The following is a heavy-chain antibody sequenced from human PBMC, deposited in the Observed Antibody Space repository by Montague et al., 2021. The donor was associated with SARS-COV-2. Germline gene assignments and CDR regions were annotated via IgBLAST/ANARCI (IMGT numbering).Heavy chain of an antibody. CDR1: GFSLSTSGMC. CDR3: ARISAWYSSGWYAFDY. CDR2: IDWDDDK. Sequence: PALVKPTQTLTLTCTFSGFSLSTSGMCVSWIRQPPGKALEWLALIDWDDDKYYSTFLKTRLTISKDTSKNQVVLTMTNMDPVDTATYYCARISAWYSSGWYAFDYWGQGTLGTVSS. V-gene: IGHV2-70*01. D-gene: IGHD6-19*01. J-gene: IGHJ4*02.